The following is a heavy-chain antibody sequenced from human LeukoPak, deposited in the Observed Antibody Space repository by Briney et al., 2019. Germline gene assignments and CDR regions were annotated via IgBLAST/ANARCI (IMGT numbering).Heavy chain of an antibody. CDR1: GFTFSTSA. J-gene: IGHJ4*02. CDR2: ISGSGGDT. D-gene: IGHD6-19*01. V-gene: IGHV3-23*01. CDR3: AARPPIVVAGPFDF. Sequence: GGSLRLSCAASGFTFSTSATGWVRQAPGKGLGWLSTISGSGGDTYYAGSARGRFTISRDNSKNTLYLQMNSLRADDTAVYYCAARPPIVVAGPFDFWGQGILVTVSS.